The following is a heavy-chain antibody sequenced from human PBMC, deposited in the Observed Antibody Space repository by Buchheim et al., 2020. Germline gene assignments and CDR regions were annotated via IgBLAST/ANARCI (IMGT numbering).Heavy chain of an antibody. CDR2: ISSSSSYI. Sequence: EVQLVESGGGLVKPGGSLRLSCAASGFTLSSYSMNWVRQAPGKGLEWVSSISSSSSYIYYADSVKGRFTISRDNAKNSLYLQMNSLRAEDTAVYYCARDGPRITIFGVVNYYYYMDVWGKGTT. CDR1: GFTLSSYS. V-gene: IGHV3-21*01. D-gene: IGHD3-3*01. CDR3: ARDGPRITIFGVVNYYYYMDV. J-gene: IGHJ6*03.